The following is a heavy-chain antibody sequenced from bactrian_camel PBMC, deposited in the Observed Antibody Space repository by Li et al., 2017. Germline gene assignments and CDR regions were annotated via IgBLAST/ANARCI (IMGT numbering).Heavy chain of an antibody. CDR2: VYTGGGNS. J-gene: IGHJ6*01. V-gene: IGHV3S1*01. CDR1: GFAFSNAC. D-gene: IGHD3*01. Sequence: HVQLVESGGGSVQAGGSLRLSCAVSGFAFSNACMAWFRQAPGKEREGVASVYTGGGNSYYADSVKGRFTVSLNNAKNTLYLQMNSSKPEDTAMYYCAAEIASARCPDKFGYWGQGTQVTVS. CDR3: AAEIASARCPDKFGY.